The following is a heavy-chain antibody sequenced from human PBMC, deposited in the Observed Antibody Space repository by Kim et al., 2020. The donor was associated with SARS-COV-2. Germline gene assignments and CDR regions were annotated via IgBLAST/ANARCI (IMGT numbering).Heavy chain of an antibody. Sequence: SETLSLTCAVSGGSISSSNWWSWVRQPPGKGLEWIGEIYHFGSTNYNPSLKSRVTISVDKSKNQFSLNLTSVTAADTAMYYCASRPPNLYSGTVEYWGQGILVTVSS. CDR3: ASRPPNLYSGTVEY. J-gene: IGHJ4*02. CDR1: GGSISSSNW. CDR2: IYHFGST. V-gene: IGHV4-4*02. D-gene: IGHD1-26*01.